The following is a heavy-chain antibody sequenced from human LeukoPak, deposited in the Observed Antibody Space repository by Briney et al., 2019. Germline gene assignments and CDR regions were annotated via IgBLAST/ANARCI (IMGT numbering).Heavy chain of an antibody. CDR1: GSTFSSYA. Sequence: GGSLRLSCAASGSTFSSYAMTWVRQAPGKGLEWVSSIIGSGSNTYYADSVKGRFTNSRDNSKNTLYLQMNSLRAEDTAVYYCAKGVLRTGGDYWGQGTLVTVSS. V-gene: IGHV3-23*01. J-gene: IGHJ4*02. CDR3: AKGVLRTGGDY. CDR2: IIGSGSNT. D-gene: IGHD3-16*01.